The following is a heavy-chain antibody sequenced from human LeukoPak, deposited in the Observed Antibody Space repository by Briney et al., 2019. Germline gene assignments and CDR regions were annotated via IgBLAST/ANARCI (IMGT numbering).Heavy chain of an antibody. V-gene: IGHV4-34*01. CDR3: ARDKSLYHYGSGSYEVYYGMDV. D-gene: IGHD3-10*01. CDR2: INHSGST. CDR1: GGSFSGYY. Sequence: SETLSLTCAVYGGSFSGYYWSWIRQPPGKGLEWIGEINHSGSTNYNPSLKSRVTISVDTSKNQFSLKLSSVTAADTAVYYCARDKSLYHYGSGSYEVYYGMDVWGQGTTVTVSS. J-gene: IGHJ6*02.